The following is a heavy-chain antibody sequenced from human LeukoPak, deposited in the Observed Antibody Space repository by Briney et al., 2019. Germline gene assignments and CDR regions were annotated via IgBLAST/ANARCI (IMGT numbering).Heavy chain of an antibody. J-gene: IGHJ4*02. Sequence: ASVKVSFKASGYTFTDYYIHWVRQAPGQGLEWMGWMNPNSGATDYAQKFRGRVTMTRDTSINTAYMELSRLRSDDTALYYCARVFGSGSYALHYWGQGTLVTVSS. V-gene: IGHV1-2*02. CDR3: ARVFGSGSYALHY. CDR2: MNPNSGAT. CDR1: GYTFTDYY. D-gene: IGHD3-10*01.